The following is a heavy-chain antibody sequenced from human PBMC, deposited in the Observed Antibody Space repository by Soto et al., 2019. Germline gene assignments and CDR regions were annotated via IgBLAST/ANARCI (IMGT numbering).Heavy chain of an antibody. V-gene: IGHV3-64D*08. CDR2: ISSNGGST. CDR3: VKSRSLLQQLVSSWYY. Sequence: PGGSLRLSCSASGFTFSSYAMHWVRQAPGKGLEYVSAISSNGGSTYYADSVKGRFTISRDNSKNTLYLQMSSLRAEDTAVYYCVKSRSLLQQLVSSWYYWGQGTLVTGSS. J-gene: IGHJ4*02. D-gene: IGHD6-13*01. CDR1: GFTFSSYA.